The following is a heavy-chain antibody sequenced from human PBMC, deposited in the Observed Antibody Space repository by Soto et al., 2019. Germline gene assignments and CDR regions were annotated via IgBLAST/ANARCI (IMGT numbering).Heavy chain of an antibody. CDR1: GGSFSGYY. D-gene: IGHD3-3*01. Sequence: PSETLSLTCAVYGGSFSGYYWSWIRQPPGKGLEWIGEINHSGSTYYNPSLKSRVTISVDRSKNQFSLKLSSVTAADTAVYYCARGGDYDFWSGYYTGWFDPWGQGTLVTVSS. V-gene: IGHV4-34*01. J-gene: IGHJ5*02. CDR2: INHSGST. CDR3: ARGGDYDFWSGYYTGWFDP.